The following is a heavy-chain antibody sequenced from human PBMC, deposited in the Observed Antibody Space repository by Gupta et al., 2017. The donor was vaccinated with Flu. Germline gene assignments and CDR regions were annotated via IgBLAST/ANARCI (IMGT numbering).Heavy chain of an antibody. J-gene: IGHJ6*02. V-gene: IGHV1-8*01. CDR1: GYTFTSYD. D-gene: IGHD6-13*01. Sequence: QVQLVQSGAEVKKPGASVKVSCKASGYTFTSYDINWVRQATGQGLEWMGWMNPNSGNTGYAQKFQGRVTMTRNTSISTAYMELSSLRSEDTAVYYCASVGTAAAGSRWVVDYYYYYGMDVWGQGTTVTVSS. CDR2: MNPNSGNT. CDR3: ASVGTAAAGSRWVVDYYYYYGMDV.